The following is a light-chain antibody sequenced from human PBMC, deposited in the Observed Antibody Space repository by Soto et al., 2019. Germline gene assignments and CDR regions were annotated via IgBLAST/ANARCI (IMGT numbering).Light chain of an antibody. V-gene: IGKV3-20*01. CDR3: QRYGTSLLT. CDR1: QSLGSSY. J-gene: IGKJ4*01. CDR2: GVS. Sequence: EIVLTQSPGTLSLSPGERATLSCRASQSLGSSYLAWYQQKPGQAPRLLISGVSSRAIGIPDRFSGSGSGTDFTLTISRLEPEDFAVYYCQRYGTSLLTFGGGTKVEIK.